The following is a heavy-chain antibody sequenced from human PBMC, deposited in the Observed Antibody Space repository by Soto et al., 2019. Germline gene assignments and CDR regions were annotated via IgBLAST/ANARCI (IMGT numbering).Heavy chain of an antibody. J-gene: IGHJ6*03. D-gene: IGHD2-2*01. V-gene: IGHV5-51*01. Sequence: PVESLKISCKGSGYSCTSYWIGWVRQMPGKGLEWMGIIYPGDSDTRYSPSFQGQVTISADKSISTAYLQWSSLKASDTAMYYCARHSPPAPGDLKNYYYYYMDVWGKGTTVTVSS. CDR1: GYSCTSYW. CDR3: ARHSPPAPGDLKNYYYYYMDV. CDR2: IYPGDSDT.